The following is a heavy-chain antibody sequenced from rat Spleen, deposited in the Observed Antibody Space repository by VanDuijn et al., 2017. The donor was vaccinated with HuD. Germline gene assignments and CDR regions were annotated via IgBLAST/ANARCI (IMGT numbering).Heavy chain of an antibody. Sequence: EVQLVESGGGLVQAGRSMKLSCAASGFTFSNYYMAWVRQAPTKGLEWVAYITTGGGTSFYRDSVKGRFTISRDNAKSTLYLQMNSLRSEDTATYYCTRGNYGFAYWGQGTLVTVSS. CDR2: ITTGGGTS. V-gene: IGHV5-25*01. D-gene: IGHD1-10*01. CDR1: GFTFSNYY. J-gene: IGHJ3*01. CDR3: TRGNYGFAY.